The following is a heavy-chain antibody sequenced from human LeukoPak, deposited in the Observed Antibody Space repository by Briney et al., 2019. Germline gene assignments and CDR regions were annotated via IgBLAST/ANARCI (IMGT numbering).Heavy chain of an antibody. CDR2: IYYSGST. CDR3: ARDRLGGPDY. D-gene: IGHD3-16*01. V-gene: IGHV4-59*12. J-gene: IGHJ4*02. Sequence: PSETLSLTCTVSGGSISSYYWSWIRQPPGKGLEWIGYIYYSGSTYYNPSLKSRVTISVDRSQNQFSLILSSVTAADTAVYYCARDRLGGPDYWGQGTLVTVSS. CDR1: GGSISSYY.